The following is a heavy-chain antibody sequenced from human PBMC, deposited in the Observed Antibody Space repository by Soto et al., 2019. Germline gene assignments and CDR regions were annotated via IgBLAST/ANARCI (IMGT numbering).Heavy chain of an antibody. CDR3: ARGIGYSAQDY. V-gene: IGHV3-23*01. CDR1: GFTFSSYI. CDR2: ITADGGGT. J-gene: IGHJ4*02. D-gene: IGHD1-1*01. Sequence: EVQLLESGGGLGQPGGSLRLSCTASGFTFSSYIMNWVRQAPGKGLEWISTITADGGGTFYADSVKGRFTISRDNAKNTLYVQMNSLRAEDTAVYYCARGIGYSAQDYWGQGTPVTVSS.